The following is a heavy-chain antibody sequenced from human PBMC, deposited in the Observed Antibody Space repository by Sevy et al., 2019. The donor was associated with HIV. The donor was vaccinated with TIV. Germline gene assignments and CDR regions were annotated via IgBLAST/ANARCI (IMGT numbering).Heavy chain of an antibody. CDR1: GGSISSGGYS. CDR2: IYHSGST. CDR3: ARALYDFWSGSYQPTFDY. V-gene: IGHV4-30-2*01. D-gene: IGHD3-3*01. J-gene: IGHJ4*02. Sequence: SENLSLTCAVSGGSISSGGYSWSWIRQPPGKGLEWIGYIYHSGSTYYNPSLKSRVTISVDRSKNQFSLKLSSVTAADTAAYYCARALYDFWSGSYQPTFDYWGQGTLVTVSS.